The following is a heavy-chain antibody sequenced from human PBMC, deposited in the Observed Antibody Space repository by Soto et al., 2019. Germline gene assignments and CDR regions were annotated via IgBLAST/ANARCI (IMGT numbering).Heavy chain of an antibody. Sequence: PSETLSLTCTVSGGSIRGYYWSWIRQPPGKELELIGYIFYSGTPTYSPSFRSRVTVSADTSQNQFSLRLNTVTAADTAVYYCARGFDRYGAGSFYNYWGPGTLVTVSS. CDR3: ARGFDRYGAGSFYNY. J-gene: IGHJ4*02. CDR2: IFYSGTP. CDR1: GGSIRGYY. V-gene: IGHV4-59*01. D-gene: IGHD3-10*01.